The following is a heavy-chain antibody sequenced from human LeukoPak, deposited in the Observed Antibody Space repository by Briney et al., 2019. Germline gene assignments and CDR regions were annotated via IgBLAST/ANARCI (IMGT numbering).Heavy chain of an antibody. CDR1: GYSFNSYW. D-gene: IGHD3-22*01. CDR3: ARRAYYESSGSYDC. CDR2: IYPGDSNT. J-gene: IGHJ4*02. V-gene: IGHV5-51*01. Sequence: GESLKISCKGSGYSFNSYWIGWVRQMPGKGLEWVGIIYPGDSNTRYSPSFQGQVTISADKSISTAYLQWNSLKASDTAMYYCARRAYYESSGSYDCWGQGTLVTVAS.